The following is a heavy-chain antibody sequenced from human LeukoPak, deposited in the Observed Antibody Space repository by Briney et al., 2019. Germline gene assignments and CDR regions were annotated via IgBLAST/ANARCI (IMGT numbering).Heavy chain of an antibody. J-gene: IGHJ5*02. CDR1: GGFISSYY. CDR3: ARGIYSSGWYAWFDP. Sequence: PSETLSLTCTVSGGFISSYYWSWIRQPPGKGLEWIGYIYYSGSTNYNPSLKSRVTISVDTSKNQFSLKLGSVTAADTAVYYCARGIYSSGWYAWFDPWGQGTLVTVSS. D-gene: IGHD6-19*01. V-gene: IGHV4-59*08. CDR2: IYYSGST.